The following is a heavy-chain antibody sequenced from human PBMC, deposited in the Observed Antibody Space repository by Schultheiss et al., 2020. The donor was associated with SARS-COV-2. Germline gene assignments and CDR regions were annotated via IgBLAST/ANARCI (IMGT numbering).Heavy chain of an antibody. CDR3: VRGRSWWTPYNCFDL. J-gene: IGHJ5*02. CDR2: IRSSGRDI. V-gene: IGHV3-21*01. D-gene: IGHD2-15*01. Sequence: GSLRLSCAASGFTFGTYNMHWVRQAPGKGLEFVASIRSSGRDIYYADSMQGRFTVSRDNANNSLYLQMHSLRVEDTAVYYCVRGRSWWTPYNCFDLWGRGTLVTVSS. CDR1: GFTFGTYN.